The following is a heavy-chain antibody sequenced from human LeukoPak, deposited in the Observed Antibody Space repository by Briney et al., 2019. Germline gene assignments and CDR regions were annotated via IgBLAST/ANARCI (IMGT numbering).Heavy chain of an antibody. CDR3: ARGIFFFDY. V-gene: IGHV3-21*01. D-gene: IGHD3-3*01. Sequence: GGSLRLSCAASGFTFSSYSMNWVRQAPGKGLEWVSPISSSSYIYYADSVKGRFTISRDNAKNSLYLQMNSLRAEDTAVYYCARGIFFFDYWGQGTLVIVSS. CDR2: ISSSSYI. J-gene: IGHJ4*02. CDR1: GFTFSSYS.